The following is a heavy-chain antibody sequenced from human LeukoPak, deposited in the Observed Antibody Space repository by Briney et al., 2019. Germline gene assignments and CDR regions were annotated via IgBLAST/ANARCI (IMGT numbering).Heavy chain of an antibody. CDR1: GFNFNTYS. CDR2: ISSTSNYI. J-gene: IGHJ6*02. Sequence: TSGGSLRLSCAVSGFNFNTYSMNWVRQAPGKGPEWVSSISSTSNYIYYAESVKGRFAVSRDNAKNSLYLQMNSLRADDTAVYYCARAGDILLVSYFHFYGMDVWGQGTTVIVSS. D-gene: IGHD7-27*01. V-gene: IGHV3-21*01. CDR3: ARAGDILLVSYFHFYGMDV.